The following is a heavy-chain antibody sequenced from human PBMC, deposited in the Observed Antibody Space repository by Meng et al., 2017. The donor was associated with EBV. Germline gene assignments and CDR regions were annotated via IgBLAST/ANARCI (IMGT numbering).Heavy chain of an antibody. J-gene: IGHJ4*02. CDR3: AKRITMIVVVITD. CDR2: ISGSGGST. CDR1: GFTLCSYA. D-gene: IGHD3-22*01. V-gene: IGHV3-23*01. Sequence: VQTLVSVGGHVLPGGPPRLSLAAAGFTLCSYAMSLVRQAPGKGLGWVSAISGSGGSTYYADSVKGRFTISRDNSKNTLYLQMNSLRAEDTAVYYCAKRITMIVVVITDWGQGTLVTVSS.